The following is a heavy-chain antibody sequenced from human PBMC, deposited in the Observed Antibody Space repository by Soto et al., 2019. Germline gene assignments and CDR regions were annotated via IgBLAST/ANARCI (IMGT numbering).Heavy chain of an antibody. D-gene: IGHD3-10*01. CDR3: ARSGPMVRGAPPYMDV. CDR2: IYYSGST. V-gene: IGHV4-39*01. J-gene: IGHJ6*02. CDR1: GGSISSSSYY. Sequence: SETLSLTCTVSGGSISSSSYYWGWIRQPPGKVLEWIGSIYYSGSTYYNPSLKSRVTISVDTSKNQFSLKLSSVTAADTAVYYCARSGPMVRGAPPYMDVWGQGTTVTVSS.